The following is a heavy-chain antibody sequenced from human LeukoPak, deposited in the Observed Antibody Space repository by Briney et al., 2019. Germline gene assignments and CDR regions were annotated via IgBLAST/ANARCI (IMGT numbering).Heavy chain of an antibody. D-gene: IGHD6-13*01. CDR1: GYTFTGYY. V-gene: IGHV1-2*06. Sequence: GASVKVSCKASGYTFTGYYMHWVRQAPGQGLEWMGRINPNSGGTNYAQRFQGRVTMTRDTSISTAYKELSRLRSDDTAMYYCARSRPSTAGRFYYYMDVWGKGTTVTVSS. CDR3: ARSRPSTAGRFYYYMDV. CDR2: INPNSGGT. J-gene: IGHJ6*03.